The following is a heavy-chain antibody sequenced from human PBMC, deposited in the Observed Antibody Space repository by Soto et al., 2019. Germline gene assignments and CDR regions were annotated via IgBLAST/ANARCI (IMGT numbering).Heavy chain of an antibody. CDR1: GYSIKRGYY. D-gene: IGHD6-19*01. CDR3: AGTDSYTSGLDY. J-gene: IGHJ4*02. V-gene: IGHV4-38-2*01. CDR2: VYHSGGT. Sequence: KTSETLSPTCVVSGYSIKRGYYWGWIRQPPGKGLEYIGSVYHSGGTFYNPSLKSRVTISADTSKNLFSLMLSSVTAADTAVYFCAGTDSYTSGLDYWGQGTLVTVSS.